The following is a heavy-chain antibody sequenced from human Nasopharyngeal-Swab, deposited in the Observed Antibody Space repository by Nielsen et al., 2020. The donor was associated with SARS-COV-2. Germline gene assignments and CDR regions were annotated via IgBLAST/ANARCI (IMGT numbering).Heavy chain of an antibody. V-gene: IGHV3-9*01. CDR3: ARDAARSWYNWFDP. CDR2: ISWNSGTI. CDR1: GFTFDDYS. J-gene: IGHJ5*02. D-gene: IGHD6-13*01. Sequence: SLKISCTASGFTFDDYSMPLVRQAPGKGLEWVSGISWNSGTIGYADSVKGRFTIFRDNAKNSLFLQMNSLRTEDTALYYCARDAARSWYNWFDPWGQGTLVTVSS.